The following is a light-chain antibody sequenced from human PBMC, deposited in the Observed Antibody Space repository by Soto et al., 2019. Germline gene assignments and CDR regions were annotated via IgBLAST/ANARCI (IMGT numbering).Light chain of an antibody. J-gene: IGKJ2*01. CDR3: QQYGSSPVT. V-gene: IGKV3-20*01. Sequence: EIVLTQSPGTLSLSPGERATLSCRASQSVSSSYLAWYQQKPGRAPRLLIYGASSRATGIPDRFSGSGSGTDFTLTISRLEPEDFAVYYCQQYGSSPVTFGQGTKLEIK. CDR1: QSVSSSY. CDR2: GAS.